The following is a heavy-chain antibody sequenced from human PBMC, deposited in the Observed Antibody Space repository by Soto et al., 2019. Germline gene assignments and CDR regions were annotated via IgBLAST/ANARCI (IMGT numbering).Heavy chain of an antibody. CDR1: GGAFSDYH. Sequence: QVQFQHWGAGLLKPSETVSLTCAVNGGAFSDYHWTWIRQAPGTGLAWIGEVNHFGTTKYNPSLQSRVTISVDTSKNLFSLNLTSVTAADTALYYCARGRGPTRRSQPYFDHWGQGALVSVSS. J-gene: IGHJ4*02. V-gene: IGHV4-34*02. CDR2: VNHFGTT. D-gene: IGHD2-2*01. CDR3: ARGRGPTRRSQPYFDH.